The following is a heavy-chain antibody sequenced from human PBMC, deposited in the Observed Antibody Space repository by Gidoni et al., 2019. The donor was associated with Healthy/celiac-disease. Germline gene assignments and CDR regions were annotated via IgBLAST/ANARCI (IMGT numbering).Heavy chain of an antibody. V-gene: IGHV2-5*02. CDR2: IYWDDDK. Sequence: QITLKESGPTLVKPTQTLTLPCTFSGFSLSTSGVGVGWIRQPPGKALEWLALIYWDDDKRYSPSLKSRLTITKDTSKNQVVLTMTNMDPVDTATYYCAHRRGSSTSGRWRDAFDIWGQGTMVTVSS. CDR1: GFSLSTSGVG. CDR3: AHRRGSSTSGRWRDAFDI. J-gene: IGHJ3*02. D-gene: IGHD6-13*01.